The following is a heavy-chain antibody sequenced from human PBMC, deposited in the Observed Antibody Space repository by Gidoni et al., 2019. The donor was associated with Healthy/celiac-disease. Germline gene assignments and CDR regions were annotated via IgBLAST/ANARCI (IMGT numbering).Heavy chain of an antibody. V-gene: IGHV1-69*02. J-gene: IGHJ5*02. CDR1: GGTFSSYT. D-gene: IGHD2-21*02. CDR3: ARGPTLLAYCGGDCSRSWFDP. CDR2: LIPILGIA. Sequence: QVQLVQSGAEVKKPGSSVKVSCKASGGTFSSYTISWVRQAPGQGLEWMGRLIPILGIANYAQKFQGRVTITADKSTSTAYMELSSLRSEDTAVYYCARGPTLLAYCGGDCSRSWFDPWGQGTLVTVSS.